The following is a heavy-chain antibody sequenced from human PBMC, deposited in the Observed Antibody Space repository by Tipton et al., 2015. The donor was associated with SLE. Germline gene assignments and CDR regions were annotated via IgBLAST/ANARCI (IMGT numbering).Heavy chain of an antibody. J-gene: IGHJ4*02. CDR3: ARDQPLRNDWNSFDY. D-gene: IGHD1-7*01. V-gene: IGHV4-39*07. Sequence: TLSLTCTVSGGSISSSSYYWGWIRQPPGKGLEWIGSIYYSGSTYYNPSLKSRVTISVDTSKNQFSLKLSSVTAADTAVYYCARDQPLRNDWNSFDYWGQGALATVSS. CDR1: GGSISSSSYY. CDR2: IYYSGST.